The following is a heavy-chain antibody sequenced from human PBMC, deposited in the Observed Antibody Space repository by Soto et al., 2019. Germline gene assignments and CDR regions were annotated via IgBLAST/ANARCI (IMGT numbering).Heavy chain of an antibody. CDR1: GFTFSSYG. V-gene: IGHV3-30*18. CDR2: ISYDGSNK. CDR3: AKVDHGDYQIFDP. D-gene: IGHD4-17*01. J-gene: IGHJ5*02. Sequence: GGSLRLSCAASGFTFSSYGMHWVRQAPGKGLEWVAVISYDGSNKYYADSVKGRFTISRDNSKNTLYLQMNSQRAEDTAVNYCAKVDHGDYQIFDPWGQGTLVTVSS.